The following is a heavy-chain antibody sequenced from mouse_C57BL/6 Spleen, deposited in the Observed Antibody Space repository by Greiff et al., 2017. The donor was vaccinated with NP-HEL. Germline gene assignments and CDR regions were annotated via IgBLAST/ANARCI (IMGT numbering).Heavy chain of an antibody. J-gene: IGHJ2*01. CDR3: ARRGNWAFDY. V-gene: IGHV1-85*01. CDR2: IYPRDGST. CDR1: GYTFTSYD. Sequence: VKLVESGPELVKPGASVKLSCKASGYTFTSYDINWVKQRPGQGLEWIGWIYPRDGSTKYNEKFKGKATLTVDTSSSTAYMELHSLTSEDSAVYFCARRGNWAFDYWGQGTTLTVSS. D-gene: IGHD4-1*01.